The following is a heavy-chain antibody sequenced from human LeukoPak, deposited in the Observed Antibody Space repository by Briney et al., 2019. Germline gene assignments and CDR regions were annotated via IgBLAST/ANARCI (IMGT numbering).Heavy chain of an antibody. D-gene: IGHD3-10*01. CDR1: GFSFSDYS. CDR3: AKEGSGVRGSYYFDC. V-gene: IGHV3-33*06. Sequence: PGGSLRLSCAASGFSFSDYSMNWVRQAPGKGLEWVAVLWSDGNNKYYTDSVKGRFTISRDNSKNTLYLQMDSLRAEDTAVYYCAKEGSGVRGSYYFDCWGQGTLVTVSS. J-gene: IGHJ4*02. CDR2: LWSDGNNK.